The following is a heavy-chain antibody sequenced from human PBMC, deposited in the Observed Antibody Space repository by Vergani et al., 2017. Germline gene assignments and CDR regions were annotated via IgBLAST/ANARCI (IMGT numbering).Heavy chain of an antibody. CDR3: AREYSSTSGRAFDF. V-gene: IGHV3-48*01. CDR2: VSTGTKSQ. Sequence: QLVESGGGWVQPGGSLRLSCVVFGFDFSSYIMNWVRQAPGKGLEWVSFVSTGTKSQSYAESVKGRFTISRDSAKNSLYLQMDGLRAEDTAVYYCAREYSSTSGRAFDFWGQGTKVTVSS. D-gene: IGHD2-2*01. CDR1: GFDFSSYI. J-gene: IGHJ3*01.